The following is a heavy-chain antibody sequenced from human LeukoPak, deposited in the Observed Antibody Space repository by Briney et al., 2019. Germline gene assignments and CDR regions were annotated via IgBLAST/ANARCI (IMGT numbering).Heavy chain of an antibody. CDR3: AKEGLYDSSAYYYHY. Sequence: GGSLRLSCAASGFTFSAYALNWVRQTPEKGLEWVSAILGSGGTTYYADSVKGRFTISRDNSKNTLYLQMNSLRAEDTAVYYCAKEGLYDSSAYYYHYWGQGTLVTVSS. CDR1: GFTFSAYA. CDR2: ILGSGGTT. J-gene: IGHJ4*02. D-gene: IGHD3-22*01. V-gene: IGHV3-23*01.